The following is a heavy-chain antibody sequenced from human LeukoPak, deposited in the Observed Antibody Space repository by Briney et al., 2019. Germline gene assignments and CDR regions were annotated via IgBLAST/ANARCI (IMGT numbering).Heavy chain of an antibody. CDR2: IKEDGTEE. D-gene: IGHD3-9*01. Sequence: GGSLRLSCAASGFTFSSSWMTWVRQAPGKGLEWVAHIKEDGTEEYYVDSVKGRFTISRDDAKNSVYLQMNNLRDEDTAVYYCAREILSGYSDYWGQGTLVTVSS. CDR3: AREILSGYSDY. V-gene: IGHV3-7*01. CDR1: GFTFSSSW. J-gene: IGHJ4*02.